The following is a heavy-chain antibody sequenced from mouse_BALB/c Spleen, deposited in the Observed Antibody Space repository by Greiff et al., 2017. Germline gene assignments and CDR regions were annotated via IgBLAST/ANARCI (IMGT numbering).Heavy chain of an antibody. V-gene: IGHV4-1*02. CDR3: ARDGNALLPYAMDD. Sequence: EVQGVESGGGLVQPGGSLKLSCAASGFDFSRYWMSWVRQAPGKGLEWIGEINPDSSTINYTPSLKDKFIISRDNAKNTLYLQMSKVRSEDTALYYCARDGNALLPYAMDDWGQGTSVTVSS. CDR1: GFDFSRYW. CDR2: INPDSSTI. D-gene: IGHD1-2*01. J-gene: IGHJ4*01.